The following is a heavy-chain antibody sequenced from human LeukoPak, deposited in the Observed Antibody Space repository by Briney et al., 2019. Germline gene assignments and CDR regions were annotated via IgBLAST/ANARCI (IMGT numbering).Heavy chain of an antibody. D-gene: IGHD2-2*01. V-gene: IGHV3-21*01. CDR2: ISSSSSYI. CDR1: GFTLRSYT. CDR3: ARLGYCSSTSCYYDFDY. J-gene: IGHJ4*02. Sequence: GGSLRLSCAASGFTLRSYTMNWVRQAPGKGLEWVSSISSSSSYIYYADSVKGRFTISRDNAKNSLYLQMNSLRAEDTAVYYCARLGYCSSTSCYYDFDYWGQGTLVTVSS.